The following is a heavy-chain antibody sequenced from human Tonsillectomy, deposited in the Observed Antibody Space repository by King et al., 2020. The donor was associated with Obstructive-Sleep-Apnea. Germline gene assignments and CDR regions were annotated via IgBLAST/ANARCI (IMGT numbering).Heavy chain of an antibody. J-gene: IGHJ4*02. D-gene: IGHD3-10*01. CDR2: ISWDSCSI. CDR1: GFTFDDYA. Sequence: VQLVESGGGLVQPGRSLRLSCAASGFTFDDYAMHWVRQAPGKGLELVSGISWDSCSIGYVGSVQGRFTNSRDNATNSLYLQMNSLRAEDTALYYCAKDMDGSGSYYKGVIDYWGQGTLVTVSS. CDR3: AKDMDGSGSYYKGVIDY. V-gene: IGHV3-9*01.